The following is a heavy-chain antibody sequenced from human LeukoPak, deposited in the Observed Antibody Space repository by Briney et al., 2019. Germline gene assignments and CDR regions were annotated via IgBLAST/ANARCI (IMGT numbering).Heavy chain of an antibody. V-gene: IGHV3-30*03. CDR1: GFTFSSYG. CDR2: ISYDGSNK. D-gene: IGHD1-7*01. J-gene: IGHJ6*03. CDR3: ARARYNWNYVTYYYYYMDV. Sequence: PGGSLRLSCAASGFTFSSYGMHWVRQAPGKGLEWVAVISYDGSNKYYADSVKGRFTISRDNAKNSLYLQMNSLRAEDTAVYYCARARYNWNYVTYYYYYMDVRGKGTTVTVSS.